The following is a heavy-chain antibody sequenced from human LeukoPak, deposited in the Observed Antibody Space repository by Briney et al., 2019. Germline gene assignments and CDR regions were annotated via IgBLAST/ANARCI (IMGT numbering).Heavy chain of an antibody. CDR1: GGSSRGYY. J-gene: IGHJ6*03. Sequence: PSETLSLTCAVYGGSSRGYYWNWLWIRQSPGKGLEWIGEINDSGSPNYNPSLKSRVTISENKSLNQFSLRLSSVPAADTAVYFCARDATRRSFGEDYYYYMDVWGKGTTVTVPS. CDR3: ARDATRRSFGEDYYYYMDV. D-gene: IGHD2-2*01. CDR2: INDSGSP. V-gene: IGHV4-34*01.